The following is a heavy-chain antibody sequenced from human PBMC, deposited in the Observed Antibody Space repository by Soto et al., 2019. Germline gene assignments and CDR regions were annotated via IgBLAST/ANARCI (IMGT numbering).Heavy chain of an antibody. CDR2: ISGGGDST. Sequence: EVQLLESGGGLVQPGESLRLSCAASGFTFSNFAMSWVRQAPGKGLEWVSDISGGGDSTFYAGSVKGRFTISRDNSKNTLYLQMYNLGAEDTARYYCAKDLGRRYYEKFDYWGQGTLVTVAS. D-gene: IGHD1-26*01. CDR3: AKDLGRRYYEKFDY. J-gene: IGHJ4*02. CDR1: GFTFSNFA. V-gene: IGHV3-23*01.